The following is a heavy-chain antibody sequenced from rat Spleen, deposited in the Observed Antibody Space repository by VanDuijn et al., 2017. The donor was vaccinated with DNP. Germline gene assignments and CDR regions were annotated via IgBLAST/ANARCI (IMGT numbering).Heavy chain of an antibody. J-gene: IGHJ2*01. V-gene: IGHV2S12*01. D-gene: IGHD1-1*01. CDR2: VSSGGST. CDR3: IRGGLLL. CDR1: GFSLTSYG. Sequence: QVQLKESGPGLVQPSQTLSLTCTVSGFSLTSYGVSWVRQPPGKGLEWIAAVSSGGSTYYNSALKSRLSISRDTSKSQVFLKMNSLQTEDTAIYFCIRGGLLLWGQGVMVTVSS.